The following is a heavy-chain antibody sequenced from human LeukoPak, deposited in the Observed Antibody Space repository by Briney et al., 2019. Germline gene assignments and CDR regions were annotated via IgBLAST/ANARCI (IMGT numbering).Heavy chain of an antibody. D-gene: IGHD2-15*01. J-gene: IGHJ4*02. CDR2: ISHSGST. Sequence: PSETLSLTCVVSNYSISSDNYWGWIRQSPGKGLEWIGSISHSGSTYYNPSLQSRVTISVDTSKNQFSLNLTSVTTTDTALYYCARRWAGTGCDDSNCYSPYWGQGTLVTVSS. CDR3: ARRWAGTGCDDSNCYSPY. V-gene: IGHV4-38-2*01. CDR1: NYSISSDNY.